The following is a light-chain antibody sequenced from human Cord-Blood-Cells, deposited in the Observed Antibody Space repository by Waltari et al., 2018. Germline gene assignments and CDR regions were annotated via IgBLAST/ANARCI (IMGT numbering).Light chain of an antibody. CDR3: CSYAGSYTWV. J-gene: IGLJ3*02. Sequence: QSALTQPRSVSGSPGQSVTISCTGSSSDVGAYNYVSWYQQHPGKAPNRMIYDVSKRPSGVPDRFSGSKSGNTASLTISGLQAEDEADYYCCSYAGSYTWVFGGGTKLTVL. V-gene: IGLV2-11*01. CDR2: DVS. CDR1: SSDVGAYNY.